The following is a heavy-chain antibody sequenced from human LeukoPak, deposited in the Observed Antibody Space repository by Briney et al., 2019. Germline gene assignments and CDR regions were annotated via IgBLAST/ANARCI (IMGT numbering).Heavy chain of an antibody. V-gene: IGHV3-7*01. CDR2: IKEDGSDK. Sequence: GESLSLSCAASGFTFSSYWMSWVRQAPGKGLEWVANIKEDGSDKYYVDSVKGRFTISRDNAKNSLYLQMNGLRAEDTAVYYCARDDGIRTVDYWGEGTLVTVSS. J-gene: IGHJ4*02. CDR1: GFTFSSYW. D-gene: IGHD1-14*01. CDR3: ARDDGIRTVDY.